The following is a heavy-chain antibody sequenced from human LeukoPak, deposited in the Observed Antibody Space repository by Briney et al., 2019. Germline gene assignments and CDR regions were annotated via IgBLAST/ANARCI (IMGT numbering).Heavy chain of an antibody. Sequence: SETLSLTCNVSGDSISSDYWSWIRQPPGKGLEWIGHIYYSGSTNYNPSLKSRVTISVDASKNQFSLKLSSVTAADTAVYYCARGRGLMDDILTGYSHMDVWGKGTTVTISS. CDR2: IYYSGST. D-gene: IGHD3-9*01. J-gene: IGHJ6*03. CDR1: GDSISSDY. CDR3: ARGRGLMDDILTGYSHMDV. V-gene: IGHV4-59*01.